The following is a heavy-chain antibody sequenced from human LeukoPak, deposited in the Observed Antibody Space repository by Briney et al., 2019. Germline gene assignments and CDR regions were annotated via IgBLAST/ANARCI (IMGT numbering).Heavy chain of an antibody. D-gene: IGHD6-13*01. Sequence: ASVKVSCKASGYTFTGYYMHWVRQAPGQGLEWMGWINPNSGGTNYAQKFQGRVTMTRDTSISTAYMELSSLRSEDTAVYYCARFPYSSSWYILRGGGTFDYWGQGTLVTVSS. CDR3: ARFPYSSSWYILRGGGTFDY. V-gene: IGHV1-2*02. CDR2: INPNSGGT. J-gene: IGHJ4*02. CDR1: GYTFTGYY.